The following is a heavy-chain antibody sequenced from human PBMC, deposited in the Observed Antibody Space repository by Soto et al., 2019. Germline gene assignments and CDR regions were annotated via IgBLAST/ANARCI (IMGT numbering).Heavy chain of an antibody. J-gene: IGHJ1*01. CDR2: IIPVFGRL. CDR3: AREASGYDF. CDR1: GGTFSSFG. D-gene: IGHD5-12*01. V-gene: IGHV1-69*13. Sequence: GASVKVSCKASGGTFSSFGISWVRQAPGQGLEWMGGIIPVFGRLNYAQRSRGRLTITADESTNTSYMELIDLTSEDTAVYYCAREASGYDFWVQGTQVTVSS.